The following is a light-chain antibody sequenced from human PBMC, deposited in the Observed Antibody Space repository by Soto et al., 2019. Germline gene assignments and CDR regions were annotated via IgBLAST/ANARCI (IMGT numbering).Light chain of an antibody. CDR1: QRISSN. Sequence: DIVVTQSPATLSASPGERVTLSCRASQRISSNLAWYQQKPGQAPRLLIYAASSRATGLPARFSGSGSGTEFTLTISSLQSEDFATYYCQHYNSYSEAFGQGTKVDIK. CDR2: AAS. CDR3: QHYNSYSEA. J-gene: IGKJ1*01. V-gene: IGKV3-15*01.